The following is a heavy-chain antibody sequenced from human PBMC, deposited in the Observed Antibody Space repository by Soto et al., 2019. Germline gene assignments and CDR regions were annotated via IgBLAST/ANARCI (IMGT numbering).Heavy chain of an antibody. CDR1: GYTFTSYH. V-gene: IGHV1-46*01. D-gene: IGHD2-21*01. J-gene: IGHJ4*02. CDR2: INPSGGGT. Sequence: QVQLVQSGAELKKPGASVKVSCKASGYTFTSYHMHWVRQAPGQGLEWMGKINPSGGGTGYAQKFQGRVTMTRDTPTNTVYMELGSLTSEDRAVYYCAREFCGGDCFDNWGQGTLVTVSS. CDR3: AREFCGGDCFDN.